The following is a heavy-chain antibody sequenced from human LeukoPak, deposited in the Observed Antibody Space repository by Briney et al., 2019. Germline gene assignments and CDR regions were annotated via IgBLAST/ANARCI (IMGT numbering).Heavy chain of an antibody. J-gene: IGHJ4*02. D-gene: IGHD3-10*01. CDR1: GFTFSSYW. CDR2: IKEDGSEK. V-gene: IGHV3-7*01. Sequence: GGSLRLSCAASGFTFSSYWMSWVRQAPGKGLEWVANIKEDGSEKYYVDSVKGRFIISRDNAKNSLYLQMNSLRVEDTAVYYCARDPHYFGSGINYWGQGTLVIVSS. CDR3: ARDPHYFGSGINY.